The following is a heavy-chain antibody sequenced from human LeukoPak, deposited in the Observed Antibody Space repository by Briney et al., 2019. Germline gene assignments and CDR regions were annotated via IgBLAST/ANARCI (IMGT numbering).Heavy chain of an antibody. CDR3: ARGGGRDSGRENDY. J-gene: IGHJ4*02. V-gene: IGHV1-18*01. CDR2: VSGYNHNT. CDR1: GYTFTRYG. Sequence: ASVKVSCTASGYTFTRYGVSWVRQAPGQGLEWVGWVSGYNHNTNYAHKLQGRVTMTTDTSTSTAYMELRSLTSDDTAMYYCARGGGRDSGRENDYWGQGTLVTVSS. D-gene: IGHD1-26*01.